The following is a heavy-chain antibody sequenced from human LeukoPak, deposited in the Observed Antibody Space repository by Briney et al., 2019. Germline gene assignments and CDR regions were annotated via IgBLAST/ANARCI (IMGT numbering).Heavy chain of an antibody. Sequence: GGSLRLSCAVSGFTFSDHYMDWVCQAPGKGLEWVSVISYDGSNKYYADSVKGRFTISRDNSKNTLYLQMNSLRAEDTAVYYCAKGAWDSSGSELPPLYFDYWGQGTLVTVSS. D-gene: IGHD3-22*01. V-gene: IGHV3-30*18. CDR3: AKGAWDSSGSELPPLYFDY. CDR2: ISYDGSNK. J-gene: IGHJ4*02. CDR1: GFTFSDHY.